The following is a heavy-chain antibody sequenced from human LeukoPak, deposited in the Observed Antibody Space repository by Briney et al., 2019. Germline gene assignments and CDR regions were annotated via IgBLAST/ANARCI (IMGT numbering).Heavy chain of an antibody. Sequence: GTSLRLSCAASEFTFSSYAMHWVRQAPGKGLEWVAFISYHGSNKYYADSVKGRFTISRDNSKNTLFLQMNSLRAEDAAVYYCAKNTHAYAEIFDYWGQGTLVTVSS. J-gene: IGHJ4*02. CDR2: ISYHGSNK. CDR1: EFTFSSYA. D-gene: IGHD2-2*01. CDR3: AKNTHAYAEIFDY. V-gene: IGHV3-30*18.